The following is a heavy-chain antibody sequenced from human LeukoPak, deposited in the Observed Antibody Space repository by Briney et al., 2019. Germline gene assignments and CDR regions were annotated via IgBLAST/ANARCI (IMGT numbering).Heavy chain of an antibody. CDR2: IKQDGSEK. V-gene: IGHV3-7*01. J-gene: IGHJ4*02. CDR1: GFTFSSSW. CDR3: ARDPGYYGSGSYYNDY. D-gene: IGHD3-10*01. Sequence: GGSLRLSCAASGFTFSSSWMSWVRQAPGKGLEWVANIKQDGSEKYYVDSVKGRFTISRDNTKNSLYLQMNSLRAEDTAVYYCARDPGYYGSGSYYNDYWGQGTLVTVSS.